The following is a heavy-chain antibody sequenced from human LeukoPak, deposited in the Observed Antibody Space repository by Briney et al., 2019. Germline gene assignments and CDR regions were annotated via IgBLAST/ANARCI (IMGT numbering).Heavy chain of an antibody. D-gene: IGHD1-1*01. CDR1: GFTFGDYA. J-gene: IGHJ6*02. Sequence: GRCLRLSCTASGFTFGDYAMSWVRQAPGKGLEWVGFIRSKAYGGTTEYAASVKGRFTILRDDSKSIAYLQMNSLKTEDTAVYYCSRGKAGTHLPYGMDVWGQGTTVTVSS. CDR2: IRSKAYGGTT. CDR3: SRGKAGTHLPYGMDV. V-gene: IGHV3-49*04.